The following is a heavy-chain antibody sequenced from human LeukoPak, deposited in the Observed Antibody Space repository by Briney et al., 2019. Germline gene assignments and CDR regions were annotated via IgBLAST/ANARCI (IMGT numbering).Heavy chain of an antibody. D-gene: IGHD2-15*01. CDR3: ARARCSGGSCLSPDFDY. CDR2: TDPSVGST. V-gene: IGHV1-46*01. J-gene: IGHJ4*02. Sequence: GASVKVSCKASGYSFTNYYIHWVRQAPGQGLEWMGITDPSVGSTSHAQKFQGRVTMPRDTSTSTVYMELSSLTSEDTAVYYCARARCSGGSCLSPDFDYWGQGTLVTVSS. CDR1: GYSFTNYY.